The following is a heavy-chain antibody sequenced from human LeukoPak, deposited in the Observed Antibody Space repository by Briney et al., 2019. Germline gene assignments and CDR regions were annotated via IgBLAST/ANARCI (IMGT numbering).Heavy chain of an antibody. D-gene: IGHD3-10*01. J-gene: IGHJ3*02. CDR3: AQSLITMIRGVIHPDAFDI. V-gene: IGHV4-39*07. CDR2: IYYSGST. CDR1: GGSISSSSYY. Sequence: SETLSLTCTVSGGSISSSSYYWGWIRQPPGKGLEWIGSIYYSGSTYYNPSLKSRVTISVDTSKNQFSLKLSSVSAADTAVYYCAQSLITMIRGVIHPDAFDIWGQGTMVTVSS.